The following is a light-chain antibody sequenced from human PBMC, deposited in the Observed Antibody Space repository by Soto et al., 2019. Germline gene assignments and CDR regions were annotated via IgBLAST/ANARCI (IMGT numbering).Light chain of an antibody. V-gene: IGLV2-14*01. J-gene: IGLJ2*01. CDR3: GSYTSSSTLV. Sequence: QSALTQPASVSGSPGQSITISCTGTNSDVGAYNYVSWYQHHPGKAPKLLIYEVTNRPSGISNRFSGSKSGNTASLTISGLQPEDEANYYCGSYTSSSTLVFGAGTKLTV. CDR2: EVT. CDR1: NSDVGAYNY.